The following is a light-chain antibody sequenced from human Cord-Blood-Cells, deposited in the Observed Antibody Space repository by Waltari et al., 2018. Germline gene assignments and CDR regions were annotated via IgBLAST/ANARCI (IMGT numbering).Light chain of an antibody. CDR3: QQSYSTPWT. CDR2: TAS. J-gene: IGKJ1*01. Sequence: IKMTKSPSSLSESVGDRVPITCRASQSISSYLNWYQQKPGKAPKLLIYTASSLKSGVPSRFSGSGSGTYFTLTISSLQPEDFATYYCQQSYSTPWTFGQGTKVEIK. V-gene: IGKV1-39*01. CDR1: QSISSY.